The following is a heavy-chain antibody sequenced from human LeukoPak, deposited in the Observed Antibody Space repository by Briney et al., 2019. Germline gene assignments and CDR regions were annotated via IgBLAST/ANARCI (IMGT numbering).Heavy chain of an antibody. Sequence: PGGSLRLSCAASGFTFTNCGMHWVRQAPGKGLEYVSAISDSGGSTYYADSVKGRFTISRDNSKNTLYLQMNSLRAEDTAVYYCARPDYGDYGGPFDYWGQGTLVTVSS. D-gene: IGHD4-17*01. CDR3: ARPDYGDYGGPFDY. J-gene: IGHJ4*02. CDR1: GFTFTNCG. V-gene: IGHV3-64*04. CDR2: ISDSGGST.